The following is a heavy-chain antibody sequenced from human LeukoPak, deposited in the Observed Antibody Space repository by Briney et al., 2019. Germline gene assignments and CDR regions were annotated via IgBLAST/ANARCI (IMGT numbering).Heavy chain of an antibody. CDR1: GGSISSISYF. V-gene: IGHV4-39*01. D-gene: IGHD6-19*01. CDR2: IYYTGLT. J-gene: IGHJ3*02. Sequence: SETLSLTCSVSGGSISSISYFWGWIRQPPGKGLAWIGAIYYTGLTYSNPSLKSRVTISIDTSKNQFFLKLSSVTAADTAVYYCARRGGWYRDDAFDIWGQGTMVTVSS. CDR3: ARRGGWYRDDAFDI.